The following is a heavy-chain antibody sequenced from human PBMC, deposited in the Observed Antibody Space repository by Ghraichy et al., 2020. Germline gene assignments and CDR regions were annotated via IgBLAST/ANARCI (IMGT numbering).Heavy chain of an antibody. D-gene: IGHD4-17*01. CDR2: IYNSGST. CDR3: GRGRARDYGPSDY. V-gene: IGHV4-30-4*01. Sequence: SETLSLTCTVSGASIRGGDYYWSWIRQSPGKGLEWIGYIYNSGSTYYNRSLKSRVSMSIDTSKNQFSLRLNSATAADTAVYFCGRGRARDYGPSDYWGQGTLVTVSS. CDR1: GASIRGGDYY. J-gene: IGHJ4*02.